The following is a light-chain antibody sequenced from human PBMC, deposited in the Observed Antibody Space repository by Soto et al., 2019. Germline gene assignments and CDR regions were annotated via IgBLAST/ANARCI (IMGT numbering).Light chain of an antibody. V-gene: IGKV1-5*03. Sequence: DIQMTQSPSTLSASVGDRVTITCRASQSISSWLAWYQQKPGKAPKGLIYKASTLESGAPSRFSGSGSGTEFTLTISSLQPDDFATYYCQQYYSYPWTFGQGTKGDIK. CDR2: KAS. CDR3: QQYYSYPWT. CDR1: QSISSW. J-gene: IGKJ1*01.